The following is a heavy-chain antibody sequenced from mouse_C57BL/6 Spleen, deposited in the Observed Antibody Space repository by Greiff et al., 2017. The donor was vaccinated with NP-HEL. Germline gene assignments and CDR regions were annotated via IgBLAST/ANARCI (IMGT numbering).Heavy chain of an antibody. D-gene: IGHD1-1*01. J-gene: IGHJ3*01. CDR1: GYTFTDYE. CDR2: IDPETGGT. CDR3: TEYYGSSWFAY. Sequence: VQLQQSGAELVRPGASVTLSCKASGYTFTDYEMHWVKQTPVHGLEWIGAIDPETGGTAYNQKFKGKAILTADKSSSTADMELRSLTSEDSAVYYCTEYYGSSWFAYWGQGTLVTVSA. V-gene: IGHV1-15*01.